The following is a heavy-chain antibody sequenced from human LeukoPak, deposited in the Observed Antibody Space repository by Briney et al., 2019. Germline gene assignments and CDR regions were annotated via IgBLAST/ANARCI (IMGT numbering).Heavy chain of an antibody. V-gene: IGHV3-48*03. CDR3: ASMGIAVAGGNFDY. J-gene: IGHJ4*02. CDR2: ISSSGSTI. Sequence: GGSLRLSCAASGFTFSSYEMNWVRQAPGKGLEWVSYISSSGSTIYYADSVKGRFTISRDNAKNSLYLQMNSLRAEDTAVYYCASMGIAVAGGNFDYWGQGTLVTVSS. CDR1: GFTFSSYE. D-gene: IGHD6-19*01.